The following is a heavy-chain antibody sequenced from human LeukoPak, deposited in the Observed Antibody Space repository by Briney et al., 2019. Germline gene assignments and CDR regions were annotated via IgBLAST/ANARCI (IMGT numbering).Heavy chain of an antibody. CDR3: AKINPYDYVWGIADY. D-gene: IGHD3-16*01. CDR2: ISTSGAST. Sequence: GGSLRLSRAASGFTFSSYAMSWVRQAPGKGLEWVSTISTSGASTYYADSVKGRFTISRDNSKNTLYLQMNSLRAEDTAVYYCAKINPYDYVWGIADYWGQRTLVTVSS. CDR1: GFTFSSYA. V-gene: IGHV3-23*01. J-gene: IGHJ4*02.